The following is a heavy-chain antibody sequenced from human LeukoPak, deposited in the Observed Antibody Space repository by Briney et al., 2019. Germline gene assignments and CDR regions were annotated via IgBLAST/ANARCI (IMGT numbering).Heavy chain of an antibody. Sequence: SVKVSCKASGGTFSSYAISWVRQAPGQGLEWMGGIIPIFGTANYAQKFQGRVTITTDESTSTAYMELSSLRSEDTAVYYCAGGYSSSPYYYYYYYMDVWGKGTTVTVSS. CDR2: IIPIFGTA. CDR3: AGGYSSSPYYYYYYYMDV. CDR1: GGTFSSYA. V-gene: IGHV1-69*05. J-gene: IGHJ6*03. D-gene: IGHD6-6*01.